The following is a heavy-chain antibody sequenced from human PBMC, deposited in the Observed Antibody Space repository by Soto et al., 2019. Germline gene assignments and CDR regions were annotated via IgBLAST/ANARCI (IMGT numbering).Heavy chain of an antibody. Sequence: SETLSLTCTVSGGSISSYYWIWIRQPAGKGLEWIGRIYTSGSTNYNPSLKSRVTMSVDTSKNQFSLKLSSVTAADTAVYYCARDGLYIAAAQTEYYYYYGMDVWGQGTTVTVSS. CDR2: IYTSGST. D-gene: IGHD6-13*01. CDR3: ARDGLYIAAAQTEYYYYYGMDV. CDR1: GGSISSYY. V-gene: IGHV4-4*07. J-gene: IGHJ6*02.